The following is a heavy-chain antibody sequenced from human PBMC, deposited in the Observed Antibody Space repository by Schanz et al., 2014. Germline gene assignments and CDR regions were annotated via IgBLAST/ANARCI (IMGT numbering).Heavy chain of an antibody. J-gene: IGHJ3*02. CDR1: GFTFSTYA. CDR2: VSSDGNND. CDR3: ARGGRTAGAFDI. Sequence: ESGGTLVRPGGSLRLSCAASGFTFSTYAMAWVRQAPGKGLEWVALVSSDGNNDYYTDSVKGRFTISRDNSKNTLYLQMNSLRTEDTAVYYCARGGRTAGAFDIWGQGTMVTVSS. V-gene: IGHV3-30*03. D-gene: IGHD1-1*01.